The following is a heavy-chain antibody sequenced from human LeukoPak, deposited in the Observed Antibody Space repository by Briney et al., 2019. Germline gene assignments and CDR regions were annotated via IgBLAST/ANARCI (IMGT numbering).Heavy chain of an antibody. Sequence: GGSLRLSCAASGFTFTTYAMNWVRQAPGKGLEWVSVISGSGATTYYADSVKGRFTITRDNSKSTVYLQMNSLRAGDTAVYYCAKRALGYCTATSCTYAMDVWGQGTTVTVSS. J-gene: IGHJ6*02. V-gene: IGHV3-23*01. CDR1: GFTFTTYA. CDR2: ISGSGATT. CDR3: AKRALGYCTATSCTYAMDV. D-gene: IGHD2-8*02.